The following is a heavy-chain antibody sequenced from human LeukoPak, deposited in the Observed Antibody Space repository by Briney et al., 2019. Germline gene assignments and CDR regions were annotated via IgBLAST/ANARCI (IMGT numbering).Heavy chain of an antibody. J-gene: IGHJ4*02. D-gene: IGHD3-10*01. Sequence: PGGSLRLSCAASGFTFSSYAMSWVRQAPGKGLEWVSAISGRGGRTYYADSVDGLFTISRDNSKNTMYLKMNSLRAEDTAVYYCAKQANYYGSGTIGGFDYWGQGTLVTVSS. V-gene: IGHV3-23*01. CDR2: ISGRGGRT. CDR3: AKQANYYGSGTIGGFDY. CDR1: GFTFSSYA.